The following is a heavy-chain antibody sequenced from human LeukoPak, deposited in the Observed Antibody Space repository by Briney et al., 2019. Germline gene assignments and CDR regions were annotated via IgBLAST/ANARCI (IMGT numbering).Heavy chain of an antibody. CDR3: ARGYRGEYYFAY. V-gene: IGHV3-66*01. Sequence: GGSLRLSCAASGFTVSSNYTSWVRQAPGKGLEWVSVIYSGGSTYYADSVKGRFTISRDNSKNTLYLQMNSLRAEDTAVYYCARGYRGEYYFAYWGQGTLVTVSS. J-gene: IGHJ4*02. D-gene: IGHD3-10*01. CDR1: GFTVSSNY. CDR2: IYSGGST.